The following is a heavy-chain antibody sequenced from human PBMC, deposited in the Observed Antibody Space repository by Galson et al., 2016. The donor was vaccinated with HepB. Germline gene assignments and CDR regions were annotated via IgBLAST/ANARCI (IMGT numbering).Heavy chain of an antibody. Sequence: SLRLSCAASGFTFTDYGMHWVRQAPGTGLEWVAEIKGDESAKQYVDSVKGRFTISRDNAKNSLYLQMNSLRVDDTAVYYCAKHHGDQPGVDYWGQGTLVTVSS. D-gene: IGHD4-17*01. CDR3: AKHHGDQPGVDY. J-gene: IGHJ4*02. CDR2: IKGDESAK. V-gene: IGHV3-7*03. CDR1: GFTFTDYG.